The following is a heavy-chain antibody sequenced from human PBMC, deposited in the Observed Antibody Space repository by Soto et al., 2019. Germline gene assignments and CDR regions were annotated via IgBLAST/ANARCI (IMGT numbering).Heavy chain of an antibody. V-gene: IGHV1-58*02. D-gene: IGHD2-15*01. J-gene: IGHJ1*01. CDR1: GFTFTSSA. Sequence: SVKVSCKASGFTFTSSAMQWVRQARGQRLEWIGWIVVGSGNTNYAQKFQERVTITRDMSTSTAYMELSSLRSEDTAVYYCAALTVAATSRYFQHWGQGTLVTVPQ. CDR2: IVVGSGNT. CDR3: AALTVAATSRYFQH.